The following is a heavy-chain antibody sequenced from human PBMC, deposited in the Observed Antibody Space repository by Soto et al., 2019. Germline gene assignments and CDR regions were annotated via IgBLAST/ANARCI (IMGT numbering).Heavy chain of an antibody. CDR1: GFTFSNFGHFW. Sequence: GGSLILSCAASGFTFSNFGHFWMHWVRQVPGRGLVWVSRIDRDGSGTSYADSVKGRFTISRDNAKNMLYLQMNSLRAEDTAIYYCTTAFEFWGQGALVTVSS. J-gene: IGHJ4*02. CDR3: TTAFEF. V-gene: IGHV3-74*01. CDR2: IDRDGSGT.